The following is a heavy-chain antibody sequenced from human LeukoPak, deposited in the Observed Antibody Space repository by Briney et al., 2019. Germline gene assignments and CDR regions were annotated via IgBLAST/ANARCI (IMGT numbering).Heavy chain of an antibody. CDR3: ARDRCSGYDLSYYYYGMDV. V-gene: IGHV3-48*03. Sequence: GGSLRLSCAASGFTFSSYEMNWVRQAPGKGLEWVSYISSSGSTIYYADSVKGRFTISRDNAKNSLYLQMNSLRAEDTAVYYCARDRCSGYDLSYYYYGMDVWGQGTTVTVSS. J-gene: IGHJ6*02. D-gene: IGHD5-12*01. CDR1: GFTFSSYE. CDR2: ISSSGSTI.